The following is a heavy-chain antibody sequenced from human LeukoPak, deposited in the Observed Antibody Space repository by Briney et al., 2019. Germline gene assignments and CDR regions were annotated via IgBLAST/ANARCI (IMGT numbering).Heavy chain of an antibody. Sequence: SETLSLTCTVSGDSISSYYWSWIRQPPGKGLEWIGYIFDNRNTKYNPSLKSRVSLSLDTSKNEFSLNLSSVPAADTAVYYCARDYYGSGKGWFDPWGQATLVTAPS. CDR1: GDSISSYY. CDR2: IFDNRNT. D-gene: IGHD3-10*01. V-gene: IGHV4-59*01. J-gene: IGHJ5*02. CDR3: ARDYYGSGKGWFDP.